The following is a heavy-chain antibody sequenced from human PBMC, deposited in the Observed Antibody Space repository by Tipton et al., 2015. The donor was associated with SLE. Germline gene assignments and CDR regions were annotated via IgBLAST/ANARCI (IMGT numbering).Heavy chain of an antibody. Sequence: QLVQSGAEVKKPGASVKVSCKASGYTFTSYDINWVRQATGQGLEWMGWMNPNSGNTGYAQKFQGRVTMTRNTSISTAYMELSGLRSEDTAVYYCARGGLTAVPDPYYYYGMDVWGQGTTVIVSS. CDR3: ARGGLTAVPDPYYYYGMDV. J-gene: IGHJ6*02. V-gene: IGHV1-8*01. CDR1: GYTFTSYD. CDR2: MNPNSGNT. D-gene: IGHD6-19*01.